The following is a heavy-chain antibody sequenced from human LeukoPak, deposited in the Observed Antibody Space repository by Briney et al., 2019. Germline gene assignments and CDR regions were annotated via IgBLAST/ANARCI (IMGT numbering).Heavy chain of an antibody. J-gene: IGHJ5*02. CDR2: IYYNGRS. Sequence: SETLSLTCTVSGDSMIDNNFYWGWTRQSPQKGLEWIASIYYNGRSLYNPSLRSRVTISLDAPKNQIFLKLSSVTAADTAVYYCAKDSFGAVRDSWGRGILVTVSS. V-gene: IGHV4-39*07. D-gene: IGHD1-26*01. CDR1: GDSMIDNNFY. CDR3: AKDSFGAVRDS.